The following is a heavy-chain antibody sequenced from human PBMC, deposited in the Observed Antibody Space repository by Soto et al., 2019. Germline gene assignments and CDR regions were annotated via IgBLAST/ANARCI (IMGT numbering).Heavy chain of an antibody. CDR1: GGTFSSYA. J-gene: IGHJ4*02. D-gene: IGHD1-26*01. CDR3: ARVTELFDY. CDR2: IIPIFGTA. Sequence: YSVQVSCKASGGTFSSYAISWVRQAPGQGLEWMGGIIPIFGTANYAQKFQGRVTITADESTSTAYMGLSSLRSEDTAVYDCARVTELFDYWGQGTLVTVSS. V-gene: IGHV1-69*01.